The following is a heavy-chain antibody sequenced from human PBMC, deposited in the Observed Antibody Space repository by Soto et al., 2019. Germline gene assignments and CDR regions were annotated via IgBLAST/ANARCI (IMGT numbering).Heavy chain of an antibody. V-gene: IGHV4-34*09. CDR1: GGSFSGYY. J-gene: IGHJ4*02. Sequence: SETLSLTCAVYGGSFSGYYWTWIRQPPGTGLEWIGEINHSGSTNYNPSLKSRVTISVDTSKNQFSLKLSSVTAADTAVYYCARARIGGLYYYDSSGYPPIDYRGQGTLVTVSS. D-gene: IGHD3-22*01. CDR3: ARARIGGLYYYDSSGYPPIDY. CDR2: INHSGST.